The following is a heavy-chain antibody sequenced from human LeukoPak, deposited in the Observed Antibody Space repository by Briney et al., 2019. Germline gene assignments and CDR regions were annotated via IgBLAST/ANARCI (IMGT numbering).Heavy chain of an antibody. Sequence: ASVKVSCKASGYTFTGYYMHWVRQAPGQGLEWMGWINPNSGGTNYAQKFQGRVTMTRDTSISTAYMELSRLRSDDTAVYYCARGGHIRTTVTPDAFDIWGQGTMVTVSS. CDR3: ARGGHIRTTVTPDAFDI. V-gene: IGHV1-2*02. J-gene: IGHJ3*02. CDR2: INPNSGGT. D-gene: IGHD4-17*01. CDR1: GYTFTGYY.